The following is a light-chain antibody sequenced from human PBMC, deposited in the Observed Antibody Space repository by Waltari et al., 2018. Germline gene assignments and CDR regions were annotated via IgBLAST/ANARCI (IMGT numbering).Light chain of an antibody. Sequence: DIVMTQSPASLSASLGERVTLTCWASQNITNSLSWYQQKPGKAPKSLIYGASSLQTGISYKFSGSGYGTDFTLTISSLQPEDFATYYCLQYDSYPLTFGQGTQVEIK. J-gene: IGKJ1*01. CDR2: GAS. CDR3: LQYDSYPLT. CDR1: QNITNS. V-gene: IGKV1-16*02.